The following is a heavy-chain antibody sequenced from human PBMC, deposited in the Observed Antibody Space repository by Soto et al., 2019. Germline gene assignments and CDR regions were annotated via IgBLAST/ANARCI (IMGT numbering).Heavy chain of an antibody. D-gene: IGHD1-1*01. CDR3: ARERGYNWNDEPFGMDV. J-gene: IGHJ6*02. CDR1: GFTFSSYA. Sequence: GESLKISCAASGFTFSSYAMHWVRQAPGKGLEWVAVISYDGSNKYYADSVKGRFTISRDNSKNTLYLQMNSLRAEDTAVYYCARERGYNWNDEPFGMDVWGQGTTVTVSS. CDR2: ISYDGSNK. V-gene: IGHV3-30-3*01.